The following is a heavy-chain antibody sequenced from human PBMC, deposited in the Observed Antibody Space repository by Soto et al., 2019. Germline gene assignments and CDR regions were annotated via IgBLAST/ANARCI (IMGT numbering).Heavy chain of an antibody. Sequence: QVQLVESGGGLVRPGGSLRLSCEASGFTFRDYYMTWFRQAPGKGLEWLSYIDSSTKYTNYADSVKGRFTISRDNAKNSLYLQMNSLRADDQAVYYCAREYYYTMDVWGQGTMVTVSS. V-gene: IGHV3-11*05. J-gene: IGHJ6*02. CDR2: IDSSTKYT. CDR1: GFTFRDYY. CDR3: AREYYYTMDV.